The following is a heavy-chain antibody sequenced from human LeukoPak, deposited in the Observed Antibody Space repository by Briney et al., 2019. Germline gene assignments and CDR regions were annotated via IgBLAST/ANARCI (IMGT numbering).Heavy chain of an antibody. CDR3: ARGRQLWAGNYYYYMDV. CDR1: GGTFSSYA. Sequence: SVKVSCKASGGTFSSYAISWVRQAPGQGLEWMGGIIPIFGTANYAQKFQGRVTITTDESTSTAYMELSSLRSEDTAVYYCARGRQLWAGNYYYYMDVWGKGTTVTVYS. J-gene: IGHJ6*03. V-gene: IGHV1-69*05. CDR2: IIPIFGTA. D-gene: IGHD5-18*01.